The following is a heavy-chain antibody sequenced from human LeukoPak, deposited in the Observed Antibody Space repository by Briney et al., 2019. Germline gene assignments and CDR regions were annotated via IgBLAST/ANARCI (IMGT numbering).Heavy chain of an antibody. D-gene: IGHD3-9*01. Sequence: PSETLSLTCTVSGGSISSDYWSWLRQPPGKGLEWLGYIYYSGSTNYNPSLKRRVTISVDTSKNQFSLKLSSVTAADTAVYYCARAAAPRRYYDILTGPLGYMDVWGKGTTVTISS. CDR1: GGSISSDY. CDR3: ARAAAPRRYYDILTGPLGYMDV. J-gene: IGHJ6*03. V-gene: IGHV4-59*01. CDR2: IYYSGST.